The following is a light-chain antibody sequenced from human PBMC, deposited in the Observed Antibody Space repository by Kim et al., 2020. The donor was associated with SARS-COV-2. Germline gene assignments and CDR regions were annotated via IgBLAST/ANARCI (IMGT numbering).Light chain of an antibody. CDR2: AAS. J-gene: IGKJ1*01. CDR3: QQYGSSSPWT. Sequence: PGERATRSCRASQSVGSNFLAWYHQKPGQAPMLLIYAASSRATGIPDRFSGSGSGTDFTLTISRLEPEDFAVYYCQQYGSSSPWTFGQGTKVDIK. CDR1: QSVGSNF. V-gene: IGKV3-20*01.